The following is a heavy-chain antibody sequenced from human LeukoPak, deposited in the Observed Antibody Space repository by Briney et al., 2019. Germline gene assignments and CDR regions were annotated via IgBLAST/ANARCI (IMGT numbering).Heavy chain of an antibody. CDR2: IYYSGTT. Sequence: SETLSLTCTVSGGSISGYYWSWIRQPPGKGLEWIGYIYYSGTTNYDPSLLSRVSMSVDTSRNQFPLKLNSVTTADTAVYYCARDRGRSSTNCFPDAVDIWGLGTMVTVSS. J-gene: IGHJ3*02. CDR3: ARDRGRSSTNCFPDAVDI. CDR1: GGSISGYY. V-gene: IGHV4-59*01. D-gene: IGHD2-2*01.